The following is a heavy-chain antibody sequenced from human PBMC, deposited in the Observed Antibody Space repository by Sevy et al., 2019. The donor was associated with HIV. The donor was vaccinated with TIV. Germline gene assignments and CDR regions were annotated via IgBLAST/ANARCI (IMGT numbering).Heavy chain of an antibody. J-gene: IGHJ4*02. CDR2: IRSKAGGGTT. CDR1: GFTFSNAW. V-gene: IGHV3-15*01. D-gene: IGHD2-15*01. CDR3: TTDHRRDGIVVVPFEY. Sequence: GGSLRLSCAASGFTFSNAWMSWVRQSPGKGLEWVGRIRSKAGGGTTDYATIVKGKFTISRDDSGDILYLQLNSLETEDTDVYYCTTDHRRDGIVVVPFEYWGQGTLVTVSS.